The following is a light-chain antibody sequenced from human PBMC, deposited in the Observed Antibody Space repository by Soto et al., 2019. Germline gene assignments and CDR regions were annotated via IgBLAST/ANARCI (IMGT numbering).Light chain of an antibody. J-gene: IGKJ2*01. CDR3: QQYDNLPPYT. CDR1: QDISNY. V-gene: IGKV1-33*01. Sequence: DIKMTQSPSSLSASVGDRVTITCQASQDISNYLNWYQQKPGKAPKLLIYDASNLETGVPSRFSGSGSGTDFTFTIISLQPEDIATYYCQQYDNLPPYTFGQGTKLEIK. CDR2: DAS.